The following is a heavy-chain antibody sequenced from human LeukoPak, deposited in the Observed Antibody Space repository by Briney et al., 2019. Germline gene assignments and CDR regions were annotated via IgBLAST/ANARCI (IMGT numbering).Heavy chain of an antibody. CDR2: ISYDGSNK. CDR1: GFTFSSYG. V-gene: IGHV3-30*18. CDR3: AKRSSSGWYNFEY. Sequence: PGGSLRLSCAASGFTFSSYGMHWVRQAPGKGLEWVAVISYDGSNKYYADSVKGRFTISRDNSKNTLYLQMNSLRAEDTAVYYCAKRSSSGWYNFEYWGQGTLVTVSS. D-gene: IGHD6-19*01. J-gene: IGHJ4*02.